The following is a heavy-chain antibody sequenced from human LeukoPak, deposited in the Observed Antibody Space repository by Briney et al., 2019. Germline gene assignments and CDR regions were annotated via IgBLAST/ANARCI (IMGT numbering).Heavy chain of an antibody. Sequence: ASVTVSFKATGYIYNAYYLHWEGQAPGQEHEGIGWINPTSGGTNYAQQFQGSVTLTRDTSISTASMELSRLRSDDTAVYYCARERANSFDNWGQGTLVTVSS. J-gene: IGHJ4*02. CDR1: GYIYNAYY. CDR3: ARERANSFDN. D-gene: IGHD4-23*01. CDR2: INPTSGGT. V-gene: IGHV1-2*02.